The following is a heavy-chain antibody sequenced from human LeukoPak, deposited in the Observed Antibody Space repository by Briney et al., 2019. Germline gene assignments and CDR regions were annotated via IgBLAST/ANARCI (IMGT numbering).Heavy chain of an antibody. CDR3: ARVGYSGYDPYYFDY. CDR2: IYTSGST. CDR1: GGSISSYY. Sequence: SETLSLTCTVSGGSISSYYWSWIRQPAGKGLEWIGRIYTSGSTNYNPSLKSRVPMSGDTSKNQFSLKLSSVTAADTAVYYCARVGYSGYDPYYFDYWGQGTLVTVSS. D-gene: IGHD5-12*01. J-gene: IGHJ4*02. V-gene: IGHV4-4*07.